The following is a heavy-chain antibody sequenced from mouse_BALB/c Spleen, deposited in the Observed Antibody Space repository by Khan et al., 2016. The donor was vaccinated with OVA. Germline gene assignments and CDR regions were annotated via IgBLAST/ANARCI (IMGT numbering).Heavy chain of an antibody. CDR2: ISYSGST. Sequence: EVQLIESGPGLVKPSQSLSLTCTVTGYSITSDYAWNWIRQFPGNKLEWMGYISYSGSTNYNPSLKSRISITRDTSKHQFFLQLNSVTTEDPATYFCAREGSGYNDASDYWGQGTSVTVSS. V-gene: IGHV3-2*02. CDR1: GYSITSDYA. D-gene: IGHD1-1*02. J-gene: IGHJ4*01. CDR3: AREGSGYNDASDY.